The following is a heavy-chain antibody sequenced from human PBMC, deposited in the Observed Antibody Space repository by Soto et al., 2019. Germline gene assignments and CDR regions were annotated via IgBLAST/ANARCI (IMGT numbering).Heavy chain of an antibody. D-gene: IGHD3-10*01. J-gene: IGHJ5*02. CDR3: ARGRAVREVISLLNWFEP. CDR1: GGTFSSYA. V-gene: IGHV1-69*01. CDR2: IIPIFGTA. Sequence: QVQLVQSGAEVKKPGSSVKVSCKASGGTFSSYAISWVRQAPGQGLEWMGGIIPIFGTANYAQKFQGRVTITADESPSTAYMELSSLRSEDTDVYYCARGRAVREVISLLNWFEPWGQGTLVTVSS.